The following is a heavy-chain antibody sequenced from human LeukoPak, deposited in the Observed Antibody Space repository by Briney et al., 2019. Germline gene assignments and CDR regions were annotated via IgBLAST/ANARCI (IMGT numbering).Heavy chain of an antibody. V-gene: IGHV4-38-2*02. CDR2: IYHSGST. J-gene: IGHJ4*02. CDR1: GYSLSSGYY. Sequence: SETLSLTCTVSGYSLSSGYYWGWIRQPPGKGLEWIGSIYHSGSTYYNPSLKSRVTISVDTSKNQFSLKLSSVTAADTAVYYCAREGGYSSSRNVDYWGQGTLVTVSS. D-gene: IGHD6-6*01. CDR3: AREGGYSSSRNVDY.